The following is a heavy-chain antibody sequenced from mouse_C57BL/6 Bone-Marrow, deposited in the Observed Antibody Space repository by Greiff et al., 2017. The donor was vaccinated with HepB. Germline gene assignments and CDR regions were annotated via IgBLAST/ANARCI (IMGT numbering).Heavy chain of an antibody. D-gene: IGHD1-1*01. CDR1: GFNIKDYY. V-gene: IGHV14-1*01. CDR3: TTRLYYYGSSYFDY. J-gene: IGHJ2*01. Sequence: VQLQQSGAELVRPGASVKLSCTASGFNIKDYYMHWVKQRPEQGLEWIGRIDPEDGDTEYATKFQGKATMTADTSSNTAYLQLSSLTSEDTAVYYCTTRLYYYGSSYFDYWGQGTTLTVSS. CDR2: IDPEDGDT.